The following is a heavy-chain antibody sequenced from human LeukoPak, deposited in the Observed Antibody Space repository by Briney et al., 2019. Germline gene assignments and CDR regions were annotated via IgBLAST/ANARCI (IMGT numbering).Heavy chain of an antibody. V-gene: IGHV3-23*01. D-gene: IGHD3-10*01. CDR3: AKGPYGSGSYYASH. J-gene: IGHJ4*02. Sequence: AGGSLRLSCAASGFTFSSYAMSWVRQAPGKGLEWVSGISGSGGSTYYADSVKGRFIISRDNSEDTLYLQMNSLRAEDTAVYYCAKGPYGSGSYYASHWGQGTLVTVSS. CDR2: ISGSGGST. CDR1: GFTFSSYA.